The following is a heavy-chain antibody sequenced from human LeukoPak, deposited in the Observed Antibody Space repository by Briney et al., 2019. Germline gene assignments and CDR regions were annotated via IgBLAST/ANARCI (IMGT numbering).Heavy chain of an antibody. Sequence: SATLSLTCTVSGGSISSSSYYWGWIRQPPGQGLEWIGSIYYSGSTYYNPSLKSRVTISVDTSKNQFSLKLSSVTAADTAVYYCARHGYSSSSWGQGTLVTVSS. D-gene: IGHD6-13*01. CDR2: IYYSGST. J-gene: IGHJ5*02. CDR3: ARHGYSSSS. CDR1: GGSISSSSYY. V-gene: IGHV4-39*01.